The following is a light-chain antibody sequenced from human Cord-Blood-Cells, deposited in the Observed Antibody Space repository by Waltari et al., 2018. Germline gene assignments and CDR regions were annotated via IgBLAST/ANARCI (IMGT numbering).Light chain of an antibody. CDR3: QQSYSTPPWT. V-gene: IGKV1-39*01. Sequence: DIQMTQSPSSLSASVVDRVTITCRASQSISSYLNWYQQKPGKAPKLLIYAASSLQSGVPSRVSGSGSGTDFTLTISSLQPEDFATYYCQQSYSTPPWTFGQGTKVEIK. CDR1: QSISSY. CDR2: AAS. J-gene: IGKJ1*01.